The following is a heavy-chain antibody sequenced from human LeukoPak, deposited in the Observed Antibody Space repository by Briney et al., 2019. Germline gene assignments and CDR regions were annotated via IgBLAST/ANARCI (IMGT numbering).Heavy chain of an antibody. D-gene: IGHD3-10*01. CDR3: ARSLYYYGSDSFDI. V-gene: IGHV4-39*07. Sequence: PSETLSLTCTVSGGSISTTSEYWAWIRQSPGKGLEWIGSLYHTGTTYYNPSLKSRVTMSVDTSKNQFSLKLSSVTAADTAVYYCARSLYYYGSDSFDIWGQGTMVSVSS. CDR2: LYHTGTT. J-gene: IGHJ3*02. CDR1: GGSISTTSEY.